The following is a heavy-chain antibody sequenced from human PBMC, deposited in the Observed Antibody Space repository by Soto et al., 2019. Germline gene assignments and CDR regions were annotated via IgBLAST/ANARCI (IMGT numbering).Heavy chain of an antibody. V-gene: IGHV3-66*01. Sequence: PGGSLRLSCAASGFSVTNNYMNWVRQAPGKGLEWVSIIDIGGNTYYADSVKGRFTISRDNAKNSLYLQMNSLRAEDTAVYYCARYDSSGYYWPYYYYGMDVWGQGTTVTVSS. CDR1: GFSVTNNY. J-gene: IGHJ6*02. CDR2: IDIGGNT. CDR3: ARYDSSGYYWPYYYYGMDV. D-gene: IGHD3-22*01.